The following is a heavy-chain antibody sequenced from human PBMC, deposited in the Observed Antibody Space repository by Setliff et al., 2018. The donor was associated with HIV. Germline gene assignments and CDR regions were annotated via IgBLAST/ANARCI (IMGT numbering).Heavy chain of an antibody. J-gene: IGHJ5*02. CDR2: IYRSGST. CDR3: ARSLDYSGSGSYYVGWFDL. CDR1: GGSISKYF. Sequence: SETLSLTCTVSGGSISKYFWSWIRQSAEKGLEWIGRIYRSGSTNQNPSLKSRVSMSVDTSKSQFSLNLRSATAADTAVYYCARSLDYSGSGSYYVGWFDLWGQGIPVTVSS. V-gene: IGHV4-4*07. D-gene: IGHD3-10*01.